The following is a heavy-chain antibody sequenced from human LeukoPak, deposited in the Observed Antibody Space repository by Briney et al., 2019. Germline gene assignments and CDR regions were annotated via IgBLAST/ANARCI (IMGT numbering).Heavy chain of an antibody. CDR1: GGTFSSYA. V-gene: IGHV1-69*13. Sequence: ASVKVSCKASGGTFSSYAISWVRQAPGQGLEWMGGIIPIFGTANYTQKFQGRVTITADESTSTAYMWLGSLRSADTAVYYSAQTIQGYCGYDSGVVWGKGTPVTVSS. D-gene: IGHD5-12*01. J-gene: IGHJ6*04. CDR2: IIPIFGTA. CDR3: AQTIQGYCGYDSGVV.